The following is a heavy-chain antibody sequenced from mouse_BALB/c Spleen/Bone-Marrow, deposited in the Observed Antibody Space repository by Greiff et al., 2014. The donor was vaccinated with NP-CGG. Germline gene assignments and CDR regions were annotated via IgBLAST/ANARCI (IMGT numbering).Heavy chain of an antibody. CDR3: ARMTTATGAMDY. CDR1: GFSLTNYG. D-gene: IGHD1-2*01. J-gene: IGHJ4*01. V-gene: IGHV2-9*02. Sequence: QVQLKESGPGLVAPSQSLSITCTVSGFSLTNYGVHWVRQPPGKGLEWLGVIWAGGSTNYNSAHMSRLSISKDNSKSQVFFKMNRLQTDDAAMYYCARMTTATGAMDYWGQGTSVTVSS. CDR2: IWAGGST.